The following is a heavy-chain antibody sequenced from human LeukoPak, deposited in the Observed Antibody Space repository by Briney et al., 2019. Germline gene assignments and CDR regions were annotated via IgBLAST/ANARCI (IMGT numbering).Heavy chain of an antibody. V-gene: IGHV3-30*18. CDR3: AKVNNYDDY. CDR1: GFTFSTFG. D-gene: IGHD1/OR15-1a*01. Sequence: GGSLRPSCAASGFTFSTFGIHWVRQAPGKGLEWVAAISPDGNSEYYADSVKGRFTISRDNSKNMIYLQMNSLRGEDSAVYYRAKVNNYDDYWGQGTLVTVSS. J-gene: IGHJ4*02. CDR2: ISPDGNSE.